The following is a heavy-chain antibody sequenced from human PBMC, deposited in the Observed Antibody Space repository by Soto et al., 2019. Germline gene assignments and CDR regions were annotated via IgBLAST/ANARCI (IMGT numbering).Heavy chain of an antibody. CDR2: VIPVFGSP. J-gene: IGHJ6*02. CDR1: GGTFSKDA. D-gene: IGHD5-18*01. Sequence: QVQLVQSGAEVKKPGSSVTVSCKTSGGTFSKDAINWVRQAPGQGPEWMGLVIPVFGSPIYAQKFQGRIRITADESTSTAFMDLSSLRSEDTAVYYCTRVLGYTFEPGKTRYYAMDVWGQGTTVSVSS. CDR3: TRVLGYTFEPGKTRYYAMDV. V-gene: IGHV1-69*01.